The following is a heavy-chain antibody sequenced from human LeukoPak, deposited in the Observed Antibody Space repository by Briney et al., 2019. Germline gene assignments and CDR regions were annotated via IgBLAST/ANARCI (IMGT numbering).Heavy chain of an antibody. V-gene: IGHV4-39*07. CDR3: ARAVETYSGWRRNYYYYYMDV. CDR1: GGSISSSAYH. Sequence: SETLSLTCTVSGGSISSSAYHWGWIRQPPGKGLEWVGSIHSSGSTYYNLSLKSRVTISVDTSKNQFSLKLSSVTAADTAVYYCARAVETYSGWRRNYYYYYMDVWGKGTTVTISS. CDR2: IHSSGST. J-gene: IGHJ6*03. D-gene: IGHD6-19*01.